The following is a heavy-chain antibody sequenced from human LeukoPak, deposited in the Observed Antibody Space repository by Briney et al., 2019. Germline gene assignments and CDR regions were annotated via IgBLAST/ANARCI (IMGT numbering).Heavy chain of an antibody. V-gene: IGHV3-23*01. J-gene: IGHJ4*02. CDR3: ANLFRYGTSSYLDS. CDR2: ISATGAST. D-gene: IGHD4-17*01. CDR1: GLTFISYA. Sequence: GGSLRLSCAASGLTFISYAMSWVRHAPGKGLEWVSSISATGASTYYVDSVKGRFTVSRDNSNNTVYLRMNTLGAEDTAVYYCANLFRYGTSSYLDSWGRGILVTVSS.